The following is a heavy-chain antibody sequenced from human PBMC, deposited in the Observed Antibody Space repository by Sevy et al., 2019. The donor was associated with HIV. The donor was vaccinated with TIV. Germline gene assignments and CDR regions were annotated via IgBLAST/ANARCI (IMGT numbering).Heavy chain of an antibody. CDR3: ARDEGAVNY. J-gene: IGHJ4*02. V-gene: IGHV3-21*01. Sequence: GGSLRLSCAASGFAFSSYSMNWVSQAPGKGLEWVSSISSSSSYIYYADSVKGRFTISRDNAKNSLYLQMNSLRAEDTAVYYCARDEGAVNYWGQGTLVTVSS. D-gene: IGHD6-19*01. CDR2: ISSSSSYI. CDR1: GFAFSSYS.